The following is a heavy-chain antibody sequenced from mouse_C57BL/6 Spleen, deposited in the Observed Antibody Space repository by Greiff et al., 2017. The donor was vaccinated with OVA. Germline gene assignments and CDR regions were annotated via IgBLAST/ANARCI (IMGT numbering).Heavy chain of an antibody. CDR2: IDPSDSET. V-gene: IGHV1-52*01. CDR1: GYTFTSYW. J-gene: IGHJ1*03. CDR3: ARKVHWYFDV. Sequence: QSCKASGYTFTSYWMHWVKQRPIQGLEWIGNIDPSDSETHYNQKFKDKATLTVDKSSSTAYMQLSSLTSEDSAVYYCARKVHWYFDVWGTGTTVTVSS.